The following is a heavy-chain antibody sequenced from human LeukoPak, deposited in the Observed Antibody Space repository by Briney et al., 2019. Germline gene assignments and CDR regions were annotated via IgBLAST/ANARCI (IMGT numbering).Heavy chain of an antibody. V-gene: IGHV1-69*01. D-gene: IGHD5-24*01. CDR2: IIPIFGTA. Sequence: SVKVSCKASGGTFSSYAISWVRQAPGQGLEWMGGIIPIFGTANYAQKFQGRVTITADEFTSTAYMELSSLRSEDTAVYYCARDHGDGYNPNSFDIWGQGTMVTVSS. CDR1: GGTFSSYA. CDR3: ARDHGDGYNPNSFDI. J-gene: IGHJ3*02.